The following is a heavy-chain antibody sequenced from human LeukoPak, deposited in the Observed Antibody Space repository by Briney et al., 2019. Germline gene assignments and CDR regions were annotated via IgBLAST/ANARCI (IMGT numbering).Heavy chain of an antibody. CDR2: INHSGST. CDR1: GGSFSGYY. V-gene: IGHV4-34*01. D-gene: IGHD2-2*02. Sequence: SETLSLTCAVYGGSFSGYYWSWIRQPPGKGLEWIGEINHSGSTNYNPSLKSRVTISVDTSKNQFSLKLSSVTAADTAVYYCARGCSSTSCYTPQFDYWGQGTLVTVSS. CDR3: ARGCSSTSCYTPQFDY. J-gene: IGHJ4*02.